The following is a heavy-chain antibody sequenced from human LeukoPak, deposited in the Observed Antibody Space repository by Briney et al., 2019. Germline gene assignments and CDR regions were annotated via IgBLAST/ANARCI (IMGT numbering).Heavy chain of an antibody. V-gene: IGHV3-33*01. CDR1: GFTFSSDG. D-gene: IGHD2-21*01. CDR3: ASLYCGGDCNNGFDY. CDR2: RWYDGSNK. Sequence: PGRSLRLSCAASGFTFSSDGMHWVRQAPGKGLEWVAVRWYDGSNKYYADSVKGRFTISRDNSKNTLYLQMNSLRAEDTAVYYCASLYCGGDCNNGFDYWGQGTLVTVSS. J-gene: IGHJ4*02.